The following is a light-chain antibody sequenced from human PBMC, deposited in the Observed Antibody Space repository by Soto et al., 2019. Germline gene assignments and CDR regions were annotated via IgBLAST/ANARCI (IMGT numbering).Light chain of an antibody. CDR3: QSYDSSNAV. CDR1: SGSIASNY. Sequence: NFMLTQPHSVSESPGKTVTISCTRSSGSIASNYVQWYQQRPGSAPTTVMYEDNQRPSGVPDRYSGSIDSSSNSASLTISGPMTEDEADYYCQSYDSSNAVFGGGTQLTVL. CDR2: EDN. J-gene: IGLJ7*01. V-gene: IGLV6-57*04.